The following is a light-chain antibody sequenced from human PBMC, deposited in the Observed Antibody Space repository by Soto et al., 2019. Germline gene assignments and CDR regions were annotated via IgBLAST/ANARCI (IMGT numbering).Light chain of an antibody. V-gene: IGKV1-6*01. Sequence: AIQMTQSPSSLSASVGVRVTITCRAGQAIRNDLGWYQQKPGKAPKLLIYAASTLQSGVPSRFSGSGSGTDFTLTISSLQPEDFATYYCLQDYNYPWTFGQGTNVEIK. CDR2: AAS. CDR3: LQDYNYPWT. J-gene: IGKJ1*01. CDR1: QAIRND.